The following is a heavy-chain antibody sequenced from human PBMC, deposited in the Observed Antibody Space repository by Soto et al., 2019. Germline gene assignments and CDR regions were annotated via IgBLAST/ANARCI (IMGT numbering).Heavy chain of an antibody. V-gene: IGHV3-23*01. D-gene: IGHD3-10*01. CDR1: GFTFSTYA. CDR3: AKHGYGSGSYAGDY. CDR2: LSGSGGST. J-gene: IGHJ4*02. Sequence: GGSLRLSCAASGFTFSTYAMSWVRQAPGKGLEWVSGLSGSGGSTNYADSVKGRFTISRDNSMNTLYLQMSSLRAEDTAVYYCAKHGYGSGSYAGDYWGQGTLVTVSS.